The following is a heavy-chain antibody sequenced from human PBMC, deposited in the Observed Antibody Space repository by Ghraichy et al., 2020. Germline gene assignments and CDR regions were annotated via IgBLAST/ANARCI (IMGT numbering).Heavy chain of an antibody. CDR2: NGNSGAST. CDR3: AKDLATVSRGSV. Sequence: GGSLRLSCAASGFTFSSFAMHWVRQAPGKGLEWVSTNGNSGASTYYADSVKGRFTISRDNSKNSLYLQMNSLRAEDTAVYYCAKDLATVSRGSVWGQGTLVTVSS. J-gene: IGHJ4*02. CDR1: GFTFSSFA. D-gene: IGHD4-17*01. V-gene: IGHV3-23*01.